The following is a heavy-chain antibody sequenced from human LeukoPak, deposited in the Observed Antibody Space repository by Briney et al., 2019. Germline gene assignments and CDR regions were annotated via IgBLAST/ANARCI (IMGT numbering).Heavy chain of an antibody. D-gene: IGHD3-22*01. CDR3: ASSTYYYDSSGYYTEYFQH. CDR2: IYHSGST. CDR1: GGSISSGGYS. V-gene: IGHV4-30-2*01. Sequence: SETLSLTCAVSGGSISSGGYSWSWIRQPPGKGLEWIGYIYHSGSTYYNPSLKSRVTISVDRSKNQLSLKLSSVTAADTAVYYCASSTYYYDSSGYYTEYFQHWGQGTLVTVSS. J-gene: IGHJ1*01.